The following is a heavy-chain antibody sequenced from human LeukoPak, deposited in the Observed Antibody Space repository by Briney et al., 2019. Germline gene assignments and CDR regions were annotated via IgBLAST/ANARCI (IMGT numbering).Heavy chain of an antibody. Sequence: ASGKVSCKASGYTFTSYDINWVRQATGQGLEWMGWMNPNSGNTGYAQKFQGRVTMTRNTSISTAYMELSSLRSEDTAVYYCARGLIAVAGTFVWFDPWGQGTLVTVSS. CDR1: GYTFTSYD. V-gene: IGHV1-8*01. D-gene: IGHD6-19*01. J-gene: IGHJ5*02. CDR3: ARGLIAVAGTFVWFDP. CDR2: MNPNSGNT.